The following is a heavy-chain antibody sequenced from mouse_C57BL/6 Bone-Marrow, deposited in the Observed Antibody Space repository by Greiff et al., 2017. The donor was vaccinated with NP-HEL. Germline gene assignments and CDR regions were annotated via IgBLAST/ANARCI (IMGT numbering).Heavy chain of an antibody. CDR3: ARGGITTAVFDY. J-gene: IGHJ2*01. CDR2: IDPSDSYT. D-gene: IGHD1-1*01. Sequence: QVHVKQPGAELVKPGASVKLSCKASGYTFTSYWMQWVKQRPGQGLEWIGEIDPSDSYTNYNQKFKGKATLTVDTSSSTAYMQLSSLTSEDSAVYYCARGGITTAVFDYWGQGTTLTVSS. V-gene: IGHV1-50*01. CDR1: GYTFTSYW.